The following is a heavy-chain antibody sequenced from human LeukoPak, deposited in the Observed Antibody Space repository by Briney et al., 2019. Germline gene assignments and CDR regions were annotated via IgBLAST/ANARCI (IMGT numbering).Heavy chain of an antibody. V-gene: IGHV1-69*13. Sequence: SVKVSCKASGGTFSSYAISWVRQAPGQGLEWMGGIIPIFGTANYAQKFQGRVTITADESTSTAYMELSSLRSEDTAVYYCARSITIFGVVISRYYGMDVWGQGTTVTVSS. D-gene: IGHD3-3*01. CDR2: IIPIFGTA. CDR1: GGTFSSYA. J-gene: IGHJ6*02. CDR3: ARSITIFGVVISRYYGMDV.